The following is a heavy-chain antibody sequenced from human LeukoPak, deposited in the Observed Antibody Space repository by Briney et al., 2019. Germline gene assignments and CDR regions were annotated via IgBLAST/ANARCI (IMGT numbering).Heavy chain of an antibody. D-gene: IGHD6-19*01. CDR3: AKVRQDSGWYGPFDY. J-gene: IGHJ4*02. CDR1: GFTFGNYA. CDR2: ISGSGDST. Sequence: GGSLRLSCAASGFTFGNYAMSWVRQAPGKGLEWVSAISGSGDSTYYADSVKGRFTISRDNSVNTLYVQMNSLRAEDTAVYYCAKVRQDSGWYGPFDYWGQGTLVTVSS. V-gene: IGHV3-23*01.